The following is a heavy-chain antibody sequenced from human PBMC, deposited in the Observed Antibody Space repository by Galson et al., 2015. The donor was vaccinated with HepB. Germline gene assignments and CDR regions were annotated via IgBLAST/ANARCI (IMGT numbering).Heavy chain of an antibody. CDR1: GYTFTSYA. V-gene: IGHV1-3*01. Sequence: SVKVSCKASGYTFTSYAMHWVRQAPGQRLEWMGWINAGNGNTKYSQKFQGRVTITRDTSASTAYMELSSLRSEDTAVYYCACQTTSGYIAFDIWGQGTMVTVSS. D-gene: IGHD5-18*01. J-gene: IGHJ3*02. CDR2: INAGNGNT. CDR3: ACQTTSGYIAFDI.